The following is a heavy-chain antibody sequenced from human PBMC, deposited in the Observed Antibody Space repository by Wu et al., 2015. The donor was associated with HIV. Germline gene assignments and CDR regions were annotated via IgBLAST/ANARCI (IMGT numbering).Heavy chain of an antibody. CDR1: WLHQHECLL. Sequence: QVQLQDRGPGTGEAFGDPVPHMHCLWWLHQHECLLLGLDPPAPREGPGVDCDYSLYGSTYYNPSLMSRVTISEDTSKNHFSLKVTSVTAADTAVYYCARRPGHSGYGFDYWGQGTLVIVSS. V-gene: IGHV4-39*07. CDR2: SLYGST. CDR3: ARRPGHSGYGFDY. D-gene: IGHD5-12*01. J-gene: IGHJ4*02.